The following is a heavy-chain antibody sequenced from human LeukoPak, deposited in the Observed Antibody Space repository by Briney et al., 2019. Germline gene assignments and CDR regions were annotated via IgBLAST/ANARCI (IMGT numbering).Heavy chain of an antibody. V-gene: IGHV4-30-4*01. D-gene: IGHD4-23*01. Sequence: SETLSLTCTVSGYSISSGDYYWSCIRQPPGKGREWIGYIYYSGNTYYNPSLKSRVTISVDTSKNQFSLKLSSVTAADTAVYYCAREAWGTVVIDYWGQGTLVTVSS. CDR2: IYYSGNT. J-gene: IGHJ4*02. CDR3: AREAWGTVVIDY. CDR1: GYSISSGDYY.